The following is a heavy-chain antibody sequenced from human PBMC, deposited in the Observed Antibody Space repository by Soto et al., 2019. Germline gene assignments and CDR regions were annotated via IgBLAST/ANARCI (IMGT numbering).Heavy chain of an antibody. D-gene: IGHD4-17*01. Sequence: GGSLRLSCAASGFTVTSYYMSWVRQAPGKGLEWVSLIYTGGNTNYADSVKGRFTISRDNSKNTLYLQMNSLRAEDTAVYYCAKPYYGDYEKEMATTGLDYWGQGTLVTVSS. J-gene: IGHJ4*02. CDR1: GFTVTSYY. CDR2: IYTGGNT. V-gene: IGHV3-53*05. CDR3: AKPYYGDYEKEMATTGLDY.